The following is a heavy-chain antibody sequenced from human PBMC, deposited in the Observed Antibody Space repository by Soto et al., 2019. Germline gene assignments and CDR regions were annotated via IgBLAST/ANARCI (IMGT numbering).Heavy chain of an antibody. CDR1: GFTFSRYA. D-gene: IGHD1-26*01. J-gene: IGHJ2*01. V-gene: IGHV3-23*01. CDR3: EIDLVRAPVFWYFDL. Sequence: PGGSLTLSCAASGFTFSRYAMSWVRQASGLGLEWVSAISGSGSGTSTYYADSVRGRFTISRHHSQNTLYLPMHSLRAKDTALFYCEIDLVRAPVFWYFDLSGRGIVVTGTS. CDR2: ISGSGSGTST.